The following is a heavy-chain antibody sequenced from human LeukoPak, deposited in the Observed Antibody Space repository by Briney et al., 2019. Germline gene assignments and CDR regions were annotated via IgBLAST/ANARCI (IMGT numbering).Heavy chain of an antibody. CDR1: GYTFTSYG. CDR2: ISAYNGNT. V-gene: IGHV1-18*01. Sequence: ASVMVSCKASGYTFTSYGISWVRQAPGQGLEWMGWISAYNGNTNYAQRLQGRVTMTTDTSTSTAYMELRSLRSDDTAVYYCARGIVVPAATIFDYWGQGTLVTVSS. CDR3: ARGIVVPAATIFDY. J-gene: IGHJ4*02. D-gene: IGHD2-2*01.